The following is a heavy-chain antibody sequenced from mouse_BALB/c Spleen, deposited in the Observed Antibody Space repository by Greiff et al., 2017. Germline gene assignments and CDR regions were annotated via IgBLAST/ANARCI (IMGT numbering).Heavy chain of an antibody. CDR2: ISSGGSYT. Sequence: EVQLVESGGGLVKPGGSLKLSCAASGFTFSSYAMSWVRQSPEKRLEWVAEISSGGSYTYYPDTVTGRFTISRDNAKNTLYLEMSSLRSEDTAMYYCARHGSPPFDYWGQGTTLTVSS. D-gene: IGHD1-1*01. J-gene: IGHJ2*01. V-gene: IGHV5-9-4*01. CDR3: ARHGSPPFDY. CDR1: GFTFSSYA.